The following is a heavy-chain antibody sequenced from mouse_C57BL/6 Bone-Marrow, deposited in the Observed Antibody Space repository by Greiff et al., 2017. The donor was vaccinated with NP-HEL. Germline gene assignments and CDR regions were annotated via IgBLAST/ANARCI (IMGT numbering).Heavy chain of an antibody. CDR3: ARIGYDKDYYFDY. J-gene: IGHJ2*01. CDR2: IDPSDSET. V-gene: IGHV1-52*01. Sequence: QVQLKQPGAELVRPGSSVKLSCKASGYTFTSYWMHWVKQRPIQGLEWIGNIDPSDSETHYNQKFKDKATLTVDKSSSTAYMQLSSLTSEDSAVYYCARIGYDKDYYFDYWGQGTTLTVSS. CDR1: GYTFTSYW. D-gene: IGHD2-2*01.